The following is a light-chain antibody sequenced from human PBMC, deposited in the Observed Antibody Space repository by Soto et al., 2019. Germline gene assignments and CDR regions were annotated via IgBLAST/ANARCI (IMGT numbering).Light chain of an antibody. CDR3: QHYYNSWT. V-gene: IGKV4-1*01. J-gene: IGKJ1*01. CDR2: GAS. CDR1: QSVLYNSNNKNH. Sequence: DFVMTQAPDSLAVSLGERATINCKSSQSVLYNSNNKNHLGWFQQKPGHPPKLLIYGASFRPSGVPDRFSGSGSGTDFTLTISXLQAEDVAVYYCQHYYNSWTFGQGTKVDIK.